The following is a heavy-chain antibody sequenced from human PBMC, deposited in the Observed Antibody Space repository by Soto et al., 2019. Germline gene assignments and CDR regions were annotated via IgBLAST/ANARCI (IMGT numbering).Heavy chain of an antibody. CDR2: IYYSGST. V-gene: IGHV4-59*01. J-gene: IGHJ4*02. Sequence: QVQLQESGPGLVKPSETLSLTCTVSGGSISSYYWSWIRQPPGKGLEWIGYIYYSGSTNYNPSLKSRVPISVDTYKNQFSLKLSSVTAADTAVYYCARVGGAGSYDYWGQGTLVTVSS. D-gene: IGHD3-10*01. CDR1: GGSISSYY. CDR3: ARVGGAGSYDY.